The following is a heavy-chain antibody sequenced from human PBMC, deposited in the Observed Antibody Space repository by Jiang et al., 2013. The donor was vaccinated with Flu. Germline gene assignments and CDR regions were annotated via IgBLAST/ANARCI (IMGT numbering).Heavy chain of an antibody. CDR3: ARDQNNWNDEVGSHAFDI. J-gene: IGHJ3*02. CDR2: IYYSGST. V-gene: IGHV4-59*01. Sequence: GPGLVKPSETPSLTCTVSGGSISSYYWSWIRQPPGKGLEWIGYIYYSGSTNYNPSLKSRATISVDTSKNQFSLKLSSVTAADTAVYYCARDQNNWNDEVGSHAFDIWGQGTMVTVSS. D-gene: IGHD1-1*01. CDR1: GGSISSYY.